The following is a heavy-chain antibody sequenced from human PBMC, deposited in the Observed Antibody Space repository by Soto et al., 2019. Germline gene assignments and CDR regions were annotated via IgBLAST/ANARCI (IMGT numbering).Heavy chain of an antibody. CDR2: IRNQAKSYTT. Sequence: DVQLVESGGVLVQTGGSLRLPCAASGFTFSDHYMDWVRQAPGKGLEWVGRIRNQAKSYTTDYAASVKGRLSISRDDLENSLQLQMNSLRAEDTAVYFCVRERLSGDYFDSWGQGTLVTVSS. D-gene: IGHD6-25*01. V-gene: IGHV3-72*01. CDR1: GFTFSDHY. J-gene: IGHJ4*02. CDR3: VRERLSGDYFDS.